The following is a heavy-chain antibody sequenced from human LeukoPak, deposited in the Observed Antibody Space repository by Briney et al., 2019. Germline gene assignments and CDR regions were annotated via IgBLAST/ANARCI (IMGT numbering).Heavy chain of an antibody. CDR2: ISSSSSYI. J-gene: IGHJ4*02. V-gene: IGHV3-21*01. D-gene: IGHD5-18*01. Sequence: GGSLRLSCAASGFTFSSYSMNWVRQAPGKGLEWVSSISSSSSYIYYADSVKGRFTISRDNSKNTLYLQMNSLRAEDTAVYYCAIYGYGAKYYFDYWGQGTLVTVSS. CDR3: AIYGYGAKYYFDY. CDR1: GFTFSSYS.